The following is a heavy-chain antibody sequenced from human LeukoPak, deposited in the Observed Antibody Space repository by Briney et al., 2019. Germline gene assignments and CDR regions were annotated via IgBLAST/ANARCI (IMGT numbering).Heavy chain of an antibody. D-gene: IGHD3-9*01. CDR3: ARHRPYDILTGYYYYYYYIDV. V-gene: IGHV4-39*01. CDR2: IYYSGST. J-gene: IGHJ6*03. Sequence: SETLSLTCTVSGGSISSSSYYWGWIRQPPGKGLEWIGSIYYSGSTYYNPSLKSRVTISVDTSKNQFSLKLSSVTAADTAVYYCARHRPYDILTGYYYYYYYIDVWGKGTTVTVSS. CDR1: GGSISSSSYY.